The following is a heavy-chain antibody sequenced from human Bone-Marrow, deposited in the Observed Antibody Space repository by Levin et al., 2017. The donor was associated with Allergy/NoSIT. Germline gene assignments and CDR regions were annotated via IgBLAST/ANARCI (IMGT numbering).Heavy chain of an antibody. Sequence: LSLTCAASGFTFSSYAMHWVRQAPGKGLEWVAVISYDGSNKYYADSVKGRFTISRDNSKNTLYLQMNSLRAEDTAVYYCARSVAASGGSRWAFDIWGQGTMVTVSS. CDR1: GFTFSSYA. CDR2: ISYDGSNK. J-gene: IGHJ3*02. V-gene: IGHV3-30-3*01. D-gene: IGHD2-15*01. CDR3: ARSVAASGGSRWAFDI.